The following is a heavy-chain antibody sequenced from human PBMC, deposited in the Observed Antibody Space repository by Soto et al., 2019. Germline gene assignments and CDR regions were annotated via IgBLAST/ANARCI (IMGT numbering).Heavy chain of an antibody. D-gene: IGHD6-19*01. V-gene: IGHV3-23*01. CDR2: ISASGSAT. CDR1: GFTFTSYI. CDR3: AKDRGSGWYFFDY. Sequence: EVQLLESGGGLVQPGGSLRLSCAASGFTFTSYIMSWVRQAPGKGLEWVSTISASGSATYYADSVKGRFTISRDNSKNTLYLQMNSLRVEDTAVYYCAKDRGSGWYFFDYWGQGTLVTVSS. J-gene: IGHJ4*02.